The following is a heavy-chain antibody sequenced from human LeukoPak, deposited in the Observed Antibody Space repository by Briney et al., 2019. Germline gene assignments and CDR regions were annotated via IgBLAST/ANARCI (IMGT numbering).Heavy chain of an antibody. D-gene: IGHD3-22*01. CDR3: ARSRPYNYYDSSGSIGGDAFDI. Sequence: GESLKISCKGSGYSFTSYWIGWVRQMPGKGLEWMGIIYPGDSDTRYSPSFQGQVTISADKSISTAYLQWSSLKASDTAMYYCARSRPYNYYDSSGSIGGDAFDIWGQGTMVTVSS. CDR1: GYSFTSYW. V-gene: IGHV5-51*01. CDR2: IYPGDSDT. J-gene: IGHJ3*02.